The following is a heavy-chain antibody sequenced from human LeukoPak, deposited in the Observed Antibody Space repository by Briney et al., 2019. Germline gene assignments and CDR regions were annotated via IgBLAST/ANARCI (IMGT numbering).Heavy chain of an antibody. CDR3: ARGRSGWYKDAFDI. V-gene: IGHV4-34*01. CDR2: INHSGST. Sequence: SETLSLTCAVYGGSFSGYYWSWIRQPPGNGLEWIGEINHSGSTNYHPSLKSRVTISVDTSKNQFSLKLSSVTAADTAVYYCARGRSGWYKDAFDIWGQGTMVTVSS. D-gene: IGHD6-19*01. CDR1: GGSFSGYY. J-gene: IGHJ3*02.